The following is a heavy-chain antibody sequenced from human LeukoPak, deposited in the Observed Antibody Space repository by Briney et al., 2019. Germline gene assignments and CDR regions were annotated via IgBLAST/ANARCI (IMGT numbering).Heavy chain of an antibody. CDR2: INHSGST. CDR3: ARHRYYYRSGSYYGAPYYMDV. CDR1: GGSFSGYY. D-gene: IGHD3-10*01. V-gene: IGHV4-34*01. Sequence: SETLSLTCALYGGSFSGYYWSWVRQPPGKGVEWIGEINHSGSTNYNPSLKSRVTISVDTSKNQFSLKLSSVTAADTAVYYCARHRYYYRSGSYYGAPYYMDVWGKGTRVTISS. J-gene: IGHJ6*03.